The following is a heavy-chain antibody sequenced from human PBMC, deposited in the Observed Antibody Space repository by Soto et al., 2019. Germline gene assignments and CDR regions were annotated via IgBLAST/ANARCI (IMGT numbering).Heavy chain of an antibody. CDR1: GGTFSSYA. D-gene: IGHD3-22*01. CDR3: ARNCRLLGYYDSSGYYTPHYCFDY. V-gene: IGHV1-69*13. CDR2: IIPIFGTA. J-gene: IGHJ4*02. Sequence: GASVKVSCKASGGTFSSYAISWVRQAPGQGLEWMGGIIPIFGTANYAQKFQCRVTITADESTSTAYMELSSLRSEDTAVYYCARNCRLLGYYDSSGYYTPHYCFDYWGQGTLVTVSS.